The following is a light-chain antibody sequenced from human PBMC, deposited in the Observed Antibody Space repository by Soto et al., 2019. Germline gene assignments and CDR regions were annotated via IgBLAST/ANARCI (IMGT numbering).Light chain of an antibody. V-gene: IGLV2-14*01. Sequence: QSVLTQPASVSGSPGQSITISCTGTSGDIGSYNRVSWYQQHPGKAPKLIIYEVTDRPSGVSNRFSGSKSGNTASLTISGLQAEDEADYYCAAWDDSLTAHVFGVGTKVTVL. CDR3: AAWDDSLTAHV. CDR1: SGDIGSYNR. CDR2: EVT. J-gene: IGLJ1*01.